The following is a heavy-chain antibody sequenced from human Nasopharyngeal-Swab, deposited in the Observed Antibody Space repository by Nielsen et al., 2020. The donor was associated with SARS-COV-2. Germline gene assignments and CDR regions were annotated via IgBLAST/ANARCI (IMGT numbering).Heavy chain of an antibody. CDR3: ARDLMATVGYYYYGLDV. J-gene: IGHJ6*02. V-gene: IGHV3-53*03. Sequence: WIRQPQGKGLEWVSMLYSGGQTYYGDSVKGRFTISRDKSKNTLYLQMNSLRVEDTAVYYCARDLMATVGYYYYGLDVWGQGTTVTVSS. CDR2: LYSGGQT. D-gene: IGHD5-24*01.